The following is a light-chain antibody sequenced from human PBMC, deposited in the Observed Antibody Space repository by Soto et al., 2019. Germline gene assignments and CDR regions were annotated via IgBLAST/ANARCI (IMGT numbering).Light chain of an antibody. CDR1: QSVTSRY. V-gene: IGKV3-20*01. Sequence: EKVMSQSPATLAVSPGERATLSCRASQSVTSRYLAWYQQKPGQVPRLLIYGVSSRATGIPDRISGSGSGTDFTLTISRLESEDFAVYLCHHYGISPTFGQGTRLEIK. CDR2: GVS. J-gene: IGKJ5*01. CDR3: HHYGISPT.